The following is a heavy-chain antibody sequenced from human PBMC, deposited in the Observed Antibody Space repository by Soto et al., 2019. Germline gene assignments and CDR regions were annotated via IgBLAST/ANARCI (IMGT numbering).Heavy chain of an antibody. CDR2: VIPLLDAS. Sequence: QVQLAQSGAEVKKPGSSVKISCTASGVTFNNYTFTWVRRAPGQGLEWMGRVIPLLDASNYAEKFQDRVTIAADRSTSTVYMELSGLRTDDSAIYYCARGKSQMGQDRMGFYYYIDVWGKGTTVTVSS. CDR3: ARGKSQMGQDRMGFYYYIDV. J-gene: IGHJ6*03. D-gene: IGHD2-8*01. CDR1: GVTFNNYT. V-gene: IGHV1-69*08.